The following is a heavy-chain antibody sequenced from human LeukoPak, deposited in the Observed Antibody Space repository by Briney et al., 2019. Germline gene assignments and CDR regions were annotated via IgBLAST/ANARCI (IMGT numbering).Heavy chain of an antibody. Sequence: GGSLRLSCAASGFTFSSYSMNWVRQAPGKGLEWVSSISSSSSYIYYADSVKGRFTISRDNAKNSLYLQMNSLRAEDTAVYYCARDLYYDFWSGYYHFDYWGQGTLVTVSS. CDR3: ARDLYYDFWSGYYHFDY. D-gene: IGHD3-3*01. V-gene: IGHV3-21*04. CDR2: ISSSSSYI. J-gene: IGHJ4*02. CDR1: GFTFSSYS.